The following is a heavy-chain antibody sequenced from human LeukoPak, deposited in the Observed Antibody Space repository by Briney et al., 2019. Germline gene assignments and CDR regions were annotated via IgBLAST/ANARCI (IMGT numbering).Heavy chain of an antibody. J-gene: IGHJ4*02. Sequence: SETLSLTCTVSGGSISSGDYYWSWIRQPPGKGLEWIAYMYYSGSTYYNPSLKSRVTMSADTSKNQLSLKLTSVSAADAAVYFCARGNLDGFYFDFWGRGTLVTVSS. CDR2: MYYSGST. D-gene: IGHD5-24*01. CDR1: GGSISSGDYY. V-gene: IGHV4-30-4*01. CDR3: ARGNLDGFYFDF.